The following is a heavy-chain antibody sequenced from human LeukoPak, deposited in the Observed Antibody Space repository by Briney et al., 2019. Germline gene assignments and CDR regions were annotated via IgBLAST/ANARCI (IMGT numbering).Heavy chain of an antibody. Sequence: GGSLRLSCEASGFTFSTYRMNWVRQAPGKGLEWVSYISPGSSTIYYADSVKGRFTISRDNAKNSLYLQMNSLRDEDTAVYYCARGVDYRGQGTLVTVSS. CDR2: ISPGSSTI. CDR1: GFTFSTYR. CDR3: ARGVDY. V-gene: IGHV3-48*02. J-gene: IGHJ4*02.